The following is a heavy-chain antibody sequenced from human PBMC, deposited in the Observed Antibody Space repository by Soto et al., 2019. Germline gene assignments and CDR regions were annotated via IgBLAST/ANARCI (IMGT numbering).Heavy chain of an antibody. CDR3: ARGLRKYSSSWYY. CDR2: INYSGST. J-gene: IGHJ4*02. V-gene: IGHV4-39*07. Sequence: PSETLSLTCTVSGGSISSSSYYWGWIRQPPGKGLEWIGSINYSGSTNYNPSLKSRVTISVDTSKNQFSLKLSSVTAADTAVYNCARGLRKYSSSWYYWGQGTLVTVSS. CDR1: GGSISSSSYY. D-gene: IGHD6-13*01.